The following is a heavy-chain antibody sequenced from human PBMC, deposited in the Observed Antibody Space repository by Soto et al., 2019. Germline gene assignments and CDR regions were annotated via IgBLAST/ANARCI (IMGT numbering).Heavy chain of an antibody. CDR2: IKQDGSDK. V-gene: IGHV3-7*01. D-gene: IGHD1-1*01. CDR1: GFNFDNYW. J-gene: IGHJ4*02. CDR3: ARDTTGILDY. Sequence: GGSLRLSCAAPGFNFDNYWMAWVRQAPGKGLEWVANIKQDGSDKNYVDSVKGRFTISRDNAKNSLYLQMNSLRAEDSAVYSCARDTTGILDYWGQGTLVTVSS.